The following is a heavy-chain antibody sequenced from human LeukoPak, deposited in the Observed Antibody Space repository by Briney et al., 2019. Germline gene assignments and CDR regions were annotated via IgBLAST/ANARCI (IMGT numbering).Heavy chain of an antibody. CDR1: DGSISGYY. CDR3: ARHITNSGSAFDL. V-gene: IGHV4-59*08. J-gene: IGHJ2*01. CDR2: IHYTGIN. Sequence: SETLSLTCTVSDGSISGYYWGWIRRAPGRGLEWIAYIHYTGINNYNPSLKSRAAISVDTSTNQFSLKLTSVTAADTAMYYYARHITNSGSAFDLWGRGTLVTVSS. D-gene: IGHD3-10*01.